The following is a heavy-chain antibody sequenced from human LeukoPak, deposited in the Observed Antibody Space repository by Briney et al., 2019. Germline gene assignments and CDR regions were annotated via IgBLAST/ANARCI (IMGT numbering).Heavy chain of an antibody. CDR1: GGSFSGYY. J-gene: IGHJ4*02. D-gene: IGHD3-9*01. V-gene: IGHV4-34*01. CDR3: ARGGYYDILTGTLYYFDY. CDR2: INHSGST. Sequence: PSETLSPTCAVYGGSFSGYYWSWIRQPPGKGLEWIGEINHSGSTNYNPSLKSRVTISVDTSKNQFSLKLSSVTAADTAVYYCARGGYYDILTGTLYYFDYWGQGTLVTVSS.